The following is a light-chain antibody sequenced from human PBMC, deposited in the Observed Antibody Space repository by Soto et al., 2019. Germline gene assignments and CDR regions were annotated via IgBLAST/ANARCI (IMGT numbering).Light chain of an antibody. J-gene: IGLJ1*01. CDR1: SSDVGGYNY. CDR3: SSYTSSRLYV. V-gene: IGLV2-14*01. CDR2: DVS. Sequence: QSVLTQPASLSGSPGQSTTISCTGTSSDVGGYNYVSWYQQLPGKAPKLMIYDVSDRPSGVSNRFSGSKSGNTASLTISGLQAEDEADYYCSSYTSSRLYVFGTGTKVTVL.